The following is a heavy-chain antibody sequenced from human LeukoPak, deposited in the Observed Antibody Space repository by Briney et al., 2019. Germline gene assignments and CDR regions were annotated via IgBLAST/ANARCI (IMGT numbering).Heavy chain of an antibody. CDR2: ISSSGSTI. V-gene: IGHV3-11*04. CDR1: GFTFSDYY. J-gene: IGHJ6*03. CDR3: ARRYCSSTSCPDYYYYMDV. Sequence: RGSLRLSCAASGFTFSDYYMSWIRQAPGKGLEWVSYISSSGSTIYYADSVKGRSTISRDNAKNSLYLQMNSLRAEDTAVYYCARRYCSSTSCPDYYYYMDVWGKGTTVTVSS. D-gene: IGHD2-2*01.